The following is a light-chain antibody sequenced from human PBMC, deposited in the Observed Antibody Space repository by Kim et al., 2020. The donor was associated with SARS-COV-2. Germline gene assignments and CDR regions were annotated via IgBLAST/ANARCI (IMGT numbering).Light chain of an antibody. V-gene: IGKV1-39*01. J-gene: IGKJ1*01. CDR3: QQTYSPPRT. CDR2: GAS. CDR1: QSISSY. Sequence: DIQMTQSPSSLPASVGDRITITCRASQSISSYLNWYQQKPGKAPKPMIYGASILQSGAPSRFTASGSGTDFTLTISSLQPEDFATYYCQQTYSPPRTFGQGTKVDIK.